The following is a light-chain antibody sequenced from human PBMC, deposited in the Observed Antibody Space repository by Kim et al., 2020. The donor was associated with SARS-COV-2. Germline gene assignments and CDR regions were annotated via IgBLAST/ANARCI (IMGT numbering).Light chain of an antibody. CDR3: CSYTGSNNVV. CDR2: EVI. CDR1: SSDVGSYNL. Sequence: QSALTQPASVSGSPGQSITISCTGTSSDVGSYNLVSWYQQHPGKAPKLMIYEVIKRPSGVSNRFSGSKSGNTASLTISGLQAEDEADYYCCSYTGSNNVVFSGGTKVTVL. J-gene: IGLJ2*01. V-gene: IGLV2-23*02.